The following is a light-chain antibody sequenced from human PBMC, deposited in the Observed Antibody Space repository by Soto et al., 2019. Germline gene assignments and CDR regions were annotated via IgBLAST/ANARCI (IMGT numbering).Light chain of an antibody. J-gene: IGKJ3*01. CDR1: QSISSPY. Sequence: EIVLTQSPGTLSLSPGERATLSCRASQSISSPYLAWYQQKPGQAPRLLIDGASSRATGVPDRFSGSGSGTEFTLTISSLQSEDSAVYYCHQYNSWPRGTFGPGTKVEIK. CDR2: GAS. CDR3: HQYNSWPRGT. V-gene: IGKV3-20*01.